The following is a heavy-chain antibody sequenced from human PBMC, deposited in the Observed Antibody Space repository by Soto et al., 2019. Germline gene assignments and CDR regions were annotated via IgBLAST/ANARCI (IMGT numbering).Heavy chain of an antibody. CDR1: GYTFISYD. V-gene: IGHV1-8*01. CDR2: MNPNSGNT. Sequence: QVQLVQSGAEVKKPGASVKVSCKASGYTFISYDINWVRQATGQGLEWMGWMNPNSGNTGDAQKFQGRVTMTRNTSISTSYMELSSMRSEDTAVYYCARDQEYLGAFGIWGQVTMVTVCS. J-gene: IGHJ3*02. CDR3: ARDQEYLGAFGI. D-gene: IGHD2-2*01.